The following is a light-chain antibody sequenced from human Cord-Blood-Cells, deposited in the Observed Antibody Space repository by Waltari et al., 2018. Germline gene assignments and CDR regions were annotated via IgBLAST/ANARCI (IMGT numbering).Light chain of an antibody. J-gene: IGKJ2*03. Sequence: EIQMTQSQSSLSASVGDRVTITCRASQSISSYLNCYQQKPGKAPKLLIYAASSLQSGVPSRFSGSGSGTDFTLTISSLQPEDFATYYCQQSYSTLMYSFGQGTKLEIK. CDR3: QQSYSTLMYS. CDR2: AAS. V-gene: IGKV1-39*01. CDR1: QSISSY.